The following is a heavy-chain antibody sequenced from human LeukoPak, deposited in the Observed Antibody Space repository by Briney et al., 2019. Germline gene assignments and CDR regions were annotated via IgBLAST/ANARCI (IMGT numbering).Heavy chain of an antibody. J-gene: IGHJ4*02. CDR3: ARDSGSGGSSNFDY. CDR2: IIPIFGTA. D-gene: IGHD1-26*01. Sequence: ASVKVSCKASGGTFSSYAISWVRQAPGQGLEWMGGIIPIFGTANYAQKFQGRVTITTDESTSTAYMELSSLRSDDTAVYYCARDSGSGGSSNFDYWGQGTLVTVSS. V-gene: IGHV1-69*05. CDR1: GGTFSSYA.